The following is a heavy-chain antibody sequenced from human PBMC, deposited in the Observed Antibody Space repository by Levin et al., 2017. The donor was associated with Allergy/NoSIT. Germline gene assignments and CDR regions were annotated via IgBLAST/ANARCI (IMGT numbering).Heavy chain of an antibody. CDR2: ISSSSSYT. D-gene: IGHD3-9*01. CDR1: GFTFSDYY. Sequence: PGGSLRLSCAASGFTFSDYYMSWIRQAPGKGLEWVSYISSSSSYTNYADSVKGRFTISRDNAKNSLYLQMNSLRAEDTAVYYCARGGGDRWYYDILTGYYSGYFDYWGQGTLVTVSS. J-gene: IGHJ4*02. V-gene: IGHV3-11*05. CDR3: ARGGGDRWYYDILTGYYSGYFDY.